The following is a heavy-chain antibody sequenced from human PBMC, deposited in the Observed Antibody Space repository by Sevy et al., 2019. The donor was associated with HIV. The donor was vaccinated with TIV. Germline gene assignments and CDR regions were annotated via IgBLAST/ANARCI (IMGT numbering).Heavy chain of an antibody. Sequence: GGSLRLSCAASGFTFSRYAMNWVRQAPGKGLESVAVISSDGRNKYYADSVKARFTISRDNSKNTLYLQMNSLRSEDTALYYCARDKGESSSSFLGELSYWGQGTLVTVSS. CDR1: GFTFSRYA. D-gene: IGHD3-16*02. CDR3: ARDKGESSSSFLGELSY. V-gene: IGHV3-30*04. J-gene: IGHJ4*02. CDR2: ISSDGRNK.